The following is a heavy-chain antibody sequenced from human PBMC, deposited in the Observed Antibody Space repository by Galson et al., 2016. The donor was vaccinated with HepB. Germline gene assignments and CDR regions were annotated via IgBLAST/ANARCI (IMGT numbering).Heavy chain of an antibody. D-gene: IGHD3-10*01. CDR2: ITSRSTYT. CDR3: ARGHYGSGTYYNVYFDS. CDR1: GFTFSSYW. V-gene: IGHV3-21*05. J-gene: IGHJ4*02. Sequence: SLRLSCAGSGFTFSSYWMTWVRQAPGKGLEYVSYITSRSTYTNYAAFVKGRFTISRDDAKNSLYLQMNSLRADDTAVYYCARGHYGSGTYYNVYFDSWGQGTLVTVSS.